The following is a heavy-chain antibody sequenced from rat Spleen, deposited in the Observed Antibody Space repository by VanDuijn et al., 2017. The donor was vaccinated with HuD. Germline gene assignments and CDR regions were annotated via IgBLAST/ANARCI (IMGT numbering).Heavy chain of an antibody. CDR3: AKEGDGGYSSYPNWFAY. J-gene: IGHJ3*01. V-gene: IGHV5S13*01. Sequence: EVQLMESGGGLVQPGRSLKLSCAASGFTYSNYVMAWFRQAPTKGLEWVASISTGGGKTYYRDSVRGRFTISRDYAKNTLYLQMDSLRSEDTATYYCAKEGDGGYSSYPNWFAYWGQGTLVTVSS. CDR2: ISTGGGKT. D-gene: IGHD1-8*01. CDR1: GFTYSNYV.